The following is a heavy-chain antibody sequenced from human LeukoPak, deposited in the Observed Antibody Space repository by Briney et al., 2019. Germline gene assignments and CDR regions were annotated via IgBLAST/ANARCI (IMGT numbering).Heavy chain of an antibody. CDR1: GGSFSGYY. V-gene: IGHV4-34*01. Sequence: SETLSLTCAVYGGSFSGYYWSWIRQPPGKGLEWIGEINHSGSTNYNPSLKSRVTISVDTSKNQFSLKLSSVTAADTAVYYCARRGYRTYYGMDVWGQGTTVTVSS. CDR3: ARRGYRTYYGMDV. J-gene: IGHJ6*02. CDR2: INHSGST. D-gene: IGHD3-16*02.